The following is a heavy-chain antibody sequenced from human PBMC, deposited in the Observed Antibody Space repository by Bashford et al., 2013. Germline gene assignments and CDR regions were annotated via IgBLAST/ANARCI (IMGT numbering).Heavy chain of an antibody. D-gene: IGHD2-15*01. CDR3: ARRMVVPGGLMAFDI. CDR2: INTGDGNT. Sequence: VRQAPGQRLEWMGWINTGDGNTKFSQKFQGRVTITRDTSASTGYMELSSLTSEDTAVYYCARRMVVPGGLMAFDIVGPRDNGHR. J-gene: IGHJ3*02. V-gene: IGHV1-3*04.